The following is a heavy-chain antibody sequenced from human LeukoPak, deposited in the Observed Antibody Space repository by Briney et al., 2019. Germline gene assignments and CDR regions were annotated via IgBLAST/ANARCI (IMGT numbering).Heavy chain of an antibody. CDR1: GFTFSSYG. Sequence: GRSLRLSCAASGFTFSSYGMHWVRQAPGKGLEWVAVISYDGSNKFYADSVKGRFTISRDNSKNTLYLQMNSLRAEDTAVYYCAKDPSRITMVRGVLKLSYYFDYWGQVTLVTVSS. CDR2: ISYDGSNK. J-gene: IGHJ4*02. V-gene: IGHV3-30*18. D-gene: IGHD3-10*01. CDR3: AKDPSRITMVRGVLKLSYYFDY.